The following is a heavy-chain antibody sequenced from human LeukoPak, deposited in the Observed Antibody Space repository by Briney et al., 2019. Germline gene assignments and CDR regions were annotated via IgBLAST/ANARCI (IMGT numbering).Heavy chain of an antibody. CDR3: AREGPSVTPYY. CDR2: IKQDGSEK. D-gene: IGHD4-17*01. CDR1: GFKFSSNW. V-gene: IGHV3-7*01. Sequence: GGSLRLSCAASGFKFSSNWMSWVRQAPGKGLEWVANIKQDGSEKYYVDSVKGRFTISRDNAKNTLYLQMNSLRAEDTAVYYCAREGPSVTPYYWGQGTLVTVSS. J-gene: IGHJ4*02.